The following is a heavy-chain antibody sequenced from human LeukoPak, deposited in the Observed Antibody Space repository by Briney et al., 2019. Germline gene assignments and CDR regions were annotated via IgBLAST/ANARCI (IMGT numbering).Heavy chain of an antibody. Sequence: GGSLRLSCAASGFTFSSYSMNWVRQAPGKGLEWVSYISSSSGTIYYADSVKGRFTISRDNAKNSLYLQMNSLRAEDTAVYYCARGSYYDFWSGYTSHYMDVWGKGTTVTVSS. CDR3: ARGSYYDFWSGYTSHYMDV. V-gene: IGHV3-48*01. CDR1: GFTFSSYS. CDR2: ISSSSGTI. D-gene: IGHD3-3*01. J-gene: IGHJ6*03.